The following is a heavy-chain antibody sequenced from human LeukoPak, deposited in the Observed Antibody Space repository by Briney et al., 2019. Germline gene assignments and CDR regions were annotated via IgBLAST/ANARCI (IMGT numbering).Heavy chain of an antibody. V-gene: IGHV4-61*02. J-gene: IGHJ2*01. CDR3: AWSYYYDSSGYGWYFDL. CDR1: GGSISSGSYY. D-gene: IGHD3-22*01. Sequence: SQTLSLTCTVSGGSISSGSYYWSWIRQPAGKGLEWIGRIYTSGSTNYNPSLKSRVTISVDTSKNQFSLKLSSVTAADTAVYYCAWSYYYDSSGYGWYFDLWGRGTLVTVSS. CDR2: IYTSGST.